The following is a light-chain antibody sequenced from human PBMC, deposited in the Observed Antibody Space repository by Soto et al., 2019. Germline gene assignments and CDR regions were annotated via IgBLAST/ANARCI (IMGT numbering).Light chain of an antibody. CDR3: QQFNSYPLT. CDR2: AAS. CDR1: QGISSF. J-gene: IGKJ4*01. V-gene: IGKV1-9*01. Sequence: DIQLTQSPSFLSASVGDRVTITCRASQGISSFLAWYQQKPGKAPKLLIYAASTLQSGVPSRFIGSGSWTEFTLTISSLQPEDFATYYCQQFNSYPLTLGGGTKVDIK.